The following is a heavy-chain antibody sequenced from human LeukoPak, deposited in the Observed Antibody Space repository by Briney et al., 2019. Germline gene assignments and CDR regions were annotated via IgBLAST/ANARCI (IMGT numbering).Heavy chain of an antibody. Sequence: SETLSLTCTVSGVSISSYYWSWIRQPPGKGLEWIGYIYYSGSTNYNPSLKSRVTISVDRSKNQFSLKLSSVTAADTAVYYCARGRITMVRGPLRYFDYWGQGTLVTVSS. D-gene: IGHD3-10*01. CDR1: GVSISSYY. CDR3: ARGRITMVRGPLRYFDY. J-gene: IGHJ4*02. V-gene: IGHV4-59*12. CDR2: IYYSGST.